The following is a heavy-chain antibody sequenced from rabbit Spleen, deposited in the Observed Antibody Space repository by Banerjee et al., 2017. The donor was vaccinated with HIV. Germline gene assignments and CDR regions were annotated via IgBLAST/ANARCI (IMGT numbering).Heavy chain of an antibody. J-gene: IGHJ6*01. CDR3: ARYVSNVGGWGL. D-gene: IGHD4-1*01. CDR2: IYAGSSGST. V-gene: IGHV1S45*01. Sequence: QEQLKESGGGLVTPGAFLTLTCTASGFSFSSTSYMGWACQAPGKVLESIACIYAGSSGSTYYASWAKGRFTISKTSTTVTLQMTSLTAADTATYFCARYVSNVGGWGLWGQGTLVTVS. CDR1: GFSFSSTSY.